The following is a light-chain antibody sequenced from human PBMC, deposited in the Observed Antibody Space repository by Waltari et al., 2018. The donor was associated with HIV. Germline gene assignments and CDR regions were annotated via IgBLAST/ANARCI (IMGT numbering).Light chain of an antibody. CDR3: AAWDDSLSALV. J-gene: IGLJ2*01. V-gene: IGLV1-47*01. CDR1: SSNVGSTY. Sequence: QSVLTQPPSVSGTPGQRVTISCSGSSSNVGSTYVSWYQQLPGTAPKPLIYRVNQRPSGVPDRFSGSKSGTSASLAISGLRSEDEADYHCAAWDDSLSALVFGGGTKLAVL. CDR2: RVN.